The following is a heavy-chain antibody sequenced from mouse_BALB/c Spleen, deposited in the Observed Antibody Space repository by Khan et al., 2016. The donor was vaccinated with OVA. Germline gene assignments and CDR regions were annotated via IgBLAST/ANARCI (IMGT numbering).Heavy chain of an antibody. CDR3: ARLAYYYDSEGFAY. J-gene: IGHJ3*01. CDR1: GFTFSTYG. D-gene: IGHD1-1*01. V-gene: IGHV5-6*01. CDR2: ISSGGSYT. Sequence: EVELVESGGDLVKPEGSLKLSCAASGFTFSTYGMSWVRQTPDKMLEWVATISSGGSYTYYPDSVQGRFTISRDNAKNTLYLQMSSLKSEDTAMFYCARLAYYYDSEGFAYWGQGTLVTVSA.